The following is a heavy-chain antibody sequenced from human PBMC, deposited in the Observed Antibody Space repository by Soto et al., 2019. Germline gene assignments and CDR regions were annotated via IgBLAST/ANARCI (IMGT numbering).Heavy chain of an antibody. CDR1: GDSIGRGGYS. CDR3: ERDGSDDAYSNFNWFDT. D-gene: IGHD4-4*01. Sequence: QVQLQESGPGLVKPSQTLSLTCTVSGDSIGRGGYSWHWIRQRPGKGLEWISYIYNSGSTDCNPSVSGGVTISTDTSKNEFSLRPPSMTAVDTAVYYCERDGSDDAYSNFNWFDTWGQGTLVTVST. V-gene: IGHV4-31*03. J-gene: IGHJ5*02. CDR2: IYNSGST.